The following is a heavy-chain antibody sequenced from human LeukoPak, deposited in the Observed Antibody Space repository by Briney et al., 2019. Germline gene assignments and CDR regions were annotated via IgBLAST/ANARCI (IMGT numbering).Heavy chain of an antibody. V-gene: IGHV3-73*01. CDR1: GCTFSGSA. J-gene: IGHJ4*02. CDR2: IRSKANSYAT. CDR3: TSFVDTAMMYYFDY. Sequence: GGSLRLSCAASGCTFSGSAMHWVRQASGKGLEWVGRIRSKANSYATAYAASVKGRFTISRDDSKNTAYLQMNSLKTEDTAVYYCTSFVDTAMMYYFDYWGQGTLVTVSS. D-gene: IGHD5-18*01.